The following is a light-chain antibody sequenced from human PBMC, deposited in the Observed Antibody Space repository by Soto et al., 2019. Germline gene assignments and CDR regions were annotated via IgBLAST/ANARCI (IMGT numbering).Light chain of an antibody. CDR1: SSNVGSYNL. CDR2: EVS. Sequence: QSVLAQPASVSGSPGQSITISRTGTSSNVGSYNLVSWYQQHPGKAPKLMIYEVSKRPSGVSNRFSGSKSGNTASLTISGLQAEDEADYHCYPYAHTYPYLCGPVPAVTGL. CDR3: YPYAHTYPYL. V-gene: IGLV2-23*02. J-gene: IGLJ1*01.